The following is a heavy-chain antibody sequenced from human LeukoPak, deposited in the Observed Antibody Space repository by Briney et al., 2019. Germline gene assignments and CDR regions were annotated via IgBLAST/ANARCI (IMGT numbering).Heavy chain of an antibody. CDR3: AKDLPALEY. D-gene: IGHD2-2*01. V-gene: IGHV3-23*01. J-gene: IGHJ4*02. CDR2: ITGSGISA. CDR1: GFTFSTYA. Sequence: GGSLRLSCEASGFTFSTYAMAWVRQAPGKGLEWVSLITGSGISAYCADSVRGRFSISRDNSKNTVYLQLNSLRAEDTAVYYCAKDLPALEYWGQGTLVTVSS.